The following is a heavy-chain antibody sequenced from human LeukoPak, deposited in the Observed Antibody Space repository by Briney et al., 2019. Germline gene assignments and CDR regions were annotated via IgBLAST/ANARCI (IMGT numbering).Heavy chain of an antibody. CDR2: VSAYNGNT. V-gene: IGHV1-18*04. CDR1: GYTFTSYG. CDR3: ARDSGYCSSTSCPEFDY. D-gene: IGHD2-2*01. J-gene: IGHJ4*02. Sequence: ASVKVSCKASGYTFTSYGISWVRQVLGQGLEWMGWVSAYNGNTNYAQKLQGRVTMTTDTSTSTAYMELRSLRSDDTAVYYCARDSGYCSSTSCPEFDYWGQGTLVTVSS.